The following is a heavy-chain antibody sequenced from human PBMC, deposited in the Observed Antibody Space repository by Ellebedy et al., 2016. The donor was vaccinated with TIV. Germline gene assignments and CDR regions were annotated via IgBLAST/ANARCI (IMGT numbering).Heavy chain of an antibody. Sequence: GGSLRLXXAASGFTFSTYWMSWVRQAPGKGLEWVANIEQDGSEQYYVDSVKGRFTISRDNAKNSLFLQMNSLRAEDTAVYYCARDKLQNAVAGSNFDYWGQGALVTVSS. CDR1: GFTFSTYW. CDR2: IEQDGSEQ. D-gene: IGHD6-19*01. CDR3: ARDKLQNAVAGSNFDY. V-gene: IGHV3-7*01. J-gene: IGHJ4*02.